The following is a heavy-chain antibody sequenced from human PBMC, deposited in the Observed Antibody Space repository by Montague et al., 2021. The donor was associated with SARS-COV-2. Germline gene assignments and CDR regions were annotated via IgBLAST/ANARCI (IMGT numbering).Heavy chain of an antibody. V-gene: IGHV4-59*01. CDR2: IHYSGIT. CDR3: PRITEVVPFDF. CDR1: GASITDFY. D-gene: IGHD3-22*01. Sequence: SETLSLTCTVSGASITDFYWSWIRQPPGKGLEWIGYIHYSGITNYNPSLRGRVTMSIDMPKGRFSLNLRSVTAADTAIYFCPRITEVVPFDFWGQGTLVSVSS. J-gene: IGHJ4*02.